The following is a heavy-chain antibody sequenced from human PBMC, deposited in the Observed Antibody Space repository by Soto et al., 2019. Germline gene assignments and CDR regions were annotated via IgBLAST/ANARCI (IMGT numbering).Heavy chain of an antibody. CDR3: ARDNGMAGSFDP. D-gene: IGHD2-8*01. Sequence: EVQLVESGGGLVQPGGSLRLSCAASGFTFSSYSMNWVRQAPGKGLEWVSYISFSSSTIFYADSVRGRFTISRDNAKNSLYLQMNTLRDEDTAVYYCARDNGMAGSFDPWGQGTLVTVS. J-gene: IGHJ5*02. CDR1: GFTFSSYS. V-gene: IGHV3-48*02. CDR2: ISFSSSTI.